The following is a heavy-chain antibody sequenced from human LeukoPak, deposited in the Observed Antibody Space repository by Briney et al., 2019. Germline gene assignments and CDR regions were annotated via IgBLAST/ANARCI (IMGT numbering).Heavy chain of an antibody. CDR3: ARDPNGDYIGAFDM. CDR1: GFTFSAYA. CDR2: IRGGGGSA. V-gene: IGHV3-23*01. Sequence: GGSLRLSCTASGFTFSAYAMMWVRQAPGKGPECVSAIRGGGGSAFYADSVKGRFTISRDNSKYTLFLQMNGLRAEDTAVYYCARDPNGDYIGAFDMWGPGTMVTVSS. D-gene: IGHD4-17*01. J-gene: IGHJ3*02.